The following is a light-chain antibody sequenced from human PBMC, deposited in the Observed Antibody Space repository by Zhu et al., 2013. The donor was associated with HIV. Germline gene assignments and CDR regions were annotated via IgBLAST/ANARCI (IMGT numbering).Light chain of an antibody. CDR1: SGSIASNY. J-gene: IGLJ3*02. V-gene: IGLV6-57*01. CDR2: EDN. CDR3: QSYDSSILV. Sequence: NFMLTQPHSVSESPGKTVTISCTRTSGSIASNYVQWYQQRPGSSPTTVIYEDNQRPSGVPDRFSGSIDSSSNSASLTISGLKTEDEADYYCQSYDSSILVFGGGTKADRP.